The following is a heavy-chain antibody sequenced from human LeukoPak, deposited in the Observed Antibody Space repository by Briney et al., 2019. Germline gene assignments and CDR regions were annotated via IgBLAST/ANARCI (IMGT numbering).Heavy chain of an antibody. CDR1: GYTFTGYY. D-gene: IGHD5-12*01. V-gene: IGHV1-2*02. J-gene: IGHJ4*02. CDR2: INPNSGGT. Sequence: GASVNVSCKASGYTFTGYYMHWVRQAPGQGLEWMGWINPNSGGTHYAQKFQGRVTMTRDTSISTAYMELSRLRSDDTAVYYCARDYSGYPELWGFDYWGQGTLVTVSS. CDR3: ARDYSGYPELWGFDY.